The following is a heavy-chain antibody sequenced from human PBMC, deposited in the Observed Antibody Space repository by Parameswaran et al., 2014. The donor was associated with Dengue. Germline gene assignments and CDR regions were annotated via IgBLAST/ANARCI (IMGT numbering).Heavy chain of an antibody. D-gene: IGHD3-22*01. CDR2: IYPGDSDT. J-gene: IGHJ3*02. V-gene: IGHV5-51*01. CDR3: ARPYDSSGYYSRSGAFDI. Sequence: VRQMPGKGLEWMGIIYPGDSDTRYSPSFQGQVTISADKSISTAYLQWSSLKASDTAMYYCARPYDSSGYYSRSGAFDIWGQGTMVTVSS.